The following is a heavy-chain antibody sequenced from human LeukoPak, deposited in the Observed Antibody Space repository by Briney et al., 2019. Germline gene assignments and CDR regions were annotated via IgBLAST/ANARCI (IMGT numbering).Heavy chain of an antibody. CDR3: TRNYYGSGSYSLDAFDI. J-gene: IGHJ3*02. V-gene: IGHV3-48*04. CDR2: ISSSSSTI. Sequence: GGSLRLSCAASGFTFSSYSMNWVRQAPGKGLEWVSYISSSSSTIYYADSVKGRFTISRDNAKNSLYLQMNSLRAEDTSVYYCTRNYYGSGSYSLDAFDIWGQGTMVTVSS. D-gene: IGHD3-10*01. CDR1: GFTFSSYS.